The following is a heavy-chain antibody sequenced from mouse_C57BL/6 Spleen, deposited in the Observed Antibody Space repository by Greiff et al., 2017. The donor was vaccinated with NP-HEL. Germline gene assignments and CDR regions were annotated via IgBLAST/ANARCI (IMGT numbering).Heavy chain of an antibody. J-gene: IGHJ1*03. CDR1: GYSITSGYD. V-gene: IGHV3-1*01. CDR2: ISYSGST. D-gene: IGHD1-1*01. Sequence: VQLKESGPGMVKPSQSLSLTCTVTGYSITSGYDWHWIRHFPGNKLEWMGYISYSGSTNYNPSLKSRISITHDTSKNHFFLKLNSVTTEDTATYYCARQEAYGPWYFDVWGTGTTVTVSS. CDR3: ARQEAYGPWYFDV.